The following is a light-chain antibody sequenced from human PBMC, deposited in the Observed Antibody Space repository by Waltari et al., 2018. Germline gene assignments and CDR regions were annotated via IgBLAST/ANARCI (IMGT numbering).Light chain of an antibody. Sequence: QSALTQPASVSGSPGQSITITCTGTTNNFVSWYQLHPGNPPRLIISAVPYRPSGVPSRFYGSKSGDTASLTISGVQAEDEAHYYCSSFTSLRSVIFGGGTTLTVL. CDR1: TNNF. CDR2: AVP. CDR3: SSFTSLRSVI. V-gene: IGLV2-14*01. J-gene: IGLJ2*01.